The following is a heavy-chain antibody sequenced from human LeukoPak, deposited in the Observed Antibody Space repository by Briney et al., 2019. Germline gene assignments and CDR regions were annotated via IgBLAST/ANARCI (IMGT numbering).Heavy chain of an antibody. CDR1: GFTFSSYG. CDR3: AKGRSRLTAGSFDY. CDR2: ISYDGSNK. V-gene: IGHV3-30*18. D-gene: IGHD5-18*01. J-gene: IGHJ4*02. Sequence: GRSLRLSCAASGFTFSSYGMQWVRQAPGKGPEWVAVISYDGSNKYYADSVKGRFTISRDNSKNTLYLQMNSLRAEDTAVYYCAKGRSRLTAGSFDYWGQGTLVTVSS.